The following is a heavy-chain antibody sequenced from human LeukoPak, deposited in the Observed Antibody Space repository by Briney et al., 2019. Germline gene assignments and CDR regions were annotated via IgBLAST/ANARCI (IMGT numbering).Heavy chain of an antibody. CDR1: GGTFSSYA. Sequence: ASVTVSCKASGGTFSSYAISWVRQAPGQGLEWMGGIIPIFGTANYAQKFQGRVTITADESTSTAYMELSSLRSEDTAVYYCARDPYCGGDCYTPDAFDIWGQGTMVTVSS. V-gene: IGHV1-69*13. CDR3: ARDPYCGGDCYTPDAFDI. D-gene: IGHD2-21*02. CDR2: IIPIFGTA. J-gene: IGHJ3*02.